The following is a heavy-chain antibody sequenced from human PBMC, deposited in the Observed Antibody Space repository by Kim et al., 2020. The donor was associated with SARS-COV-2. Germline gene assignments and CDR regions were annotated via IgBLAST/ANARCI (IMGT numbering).Heavy chain of an antibody. D-gene: IGHD4-4*01. V-gene: IGHV1-3*01. CDR1: GYNFKSYP. CDR2: VNAANDET. Sequence: ASVKVSCKAYGYNFKSYPIHWLRQAPGQRPEWMGWVNAANDETQYSQKFQGRVTITRDTSANTAYMELRRLTTKDTAIYYCARDMDPTVYDYWGQGTLVTVSS. CDR3: ARDMDPTVYDY. J-gene: IGHJ4*02.